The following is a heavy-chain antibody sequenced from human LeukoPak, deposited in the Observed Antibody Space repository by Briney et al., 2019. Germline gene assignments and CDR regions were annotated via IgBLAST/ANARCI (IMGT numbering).Heavy chain of an antibody. CDR2: IYSSGST. V-gene: IGHV4-59*01. J-gene: IGHJ4*02. CDR3: ARVTTIFGVDMYYFDY. D-gene: IGHD3-3*01. Sequence: IPSETLSLTCTVSGGSISGNLWSWIRQPPGKGLEWIGYIYSSGSTSYNPSLKSRVTISLDTSKHQFSLKLTSVTAADTAVYYCARVTTIFGVDMYYFDYWGQGTLVTVSS. CDR1: GGSISGNL.